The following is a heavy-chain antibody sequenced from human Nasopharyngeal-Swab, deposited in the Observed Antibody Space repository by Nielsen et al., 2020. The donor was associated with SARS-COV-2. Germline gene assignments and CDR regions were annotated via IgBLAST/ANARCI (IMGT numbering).Heavy chain of an antibody. CDR1: SSTFDDYA. CDR3: ATLGGYSGYDSEYGMDV. V-gene: IGHV3-9*01. J-gene: IGHJ6*02. D-gene: IGHD5-12*01. CDR2: ISWNSGSI. Sequence: LMVSCAASSSTFDDYAMHWVRQAPGKGLEWVSGISWNSGSIGYADSVKGRFTISRDNAKNSLYLQMNSLRAEDTALYYCATLGGYSGYDSEYGMDVWGQGTTVTVSS.